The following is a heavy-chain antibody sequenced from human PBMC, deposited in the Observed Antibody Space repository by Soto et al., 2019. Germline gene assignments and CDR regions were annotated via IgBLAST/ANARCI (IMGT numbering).Heavy chain of an antibody. J-gene: IGHJ4*02. CDR1: GFTFSSYA. CDR2: ISGSGGST. Sequence: EVQLLESGGGLVQPGGSLRLSCAASGFTFSSYAMSWVRQAPGKGLEWVSAISGSGGSTYYADSVKGRFTISRDNSKNTVYLQMSSRRAEDTDVYSCAKKSSSWYNGFFDYCGQGTLVPVSS. D-gene: IGHD6-13*01. V-gene: IGHV3-23*01. CDR3: AKKSSSWYNGFFDY.